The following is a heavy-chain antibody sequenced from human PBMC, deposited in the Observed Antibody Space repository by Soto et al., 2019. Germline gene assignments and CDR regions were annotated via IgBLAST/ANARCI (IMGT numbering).Heavy chain of an antibody. CDR2: IVVGSGNT. CDR1: GLTFTSSA. D-gene: IGHD3-3*01. V-gene: IGHV1-58*01. CDR3: AAAPYYDFWSGSYGMDV. J-gene: IGHJ6*02. Sequence: GASVKVSFKASGLTFTSSAVQWLRQARGQRLEWIGWIVVGSGNTNYAQKFQERVTITRDMSTSTAYMELSSLRSEDTAVYYCAAAPYYDFWSGSYGMDVWGQGTTVTVSS.